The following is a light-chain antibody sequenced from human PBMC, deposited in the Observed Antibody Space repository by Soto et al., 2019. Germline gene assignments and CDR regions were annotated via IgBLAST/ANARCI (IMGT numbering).Light chain of an antibody. Sequence: EVVMTQSPATLSVSPGERATLSCRASQSVSSNLAWYQQKPGQAPRLLIYGASTRATGIPARFSGSGSGTEFTLTISSLQSEDLAVYYCQQYNNCPPWTFGQGTKVEIK. V-gene: IGKV3-15*01. CDR2: GAS. J-gene: IGKJ1*01. CDR1: QSVSSN. CDR3: QQYNNCPPWT.